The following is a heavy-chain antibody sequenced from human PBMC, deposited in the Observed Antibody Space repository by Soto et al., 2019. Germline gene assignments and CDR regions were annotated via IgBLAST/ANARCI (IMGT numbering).Heavy chain of an antibody. D-gene: IGHD6-6*01. V-gene: IGHV4-30-2*01. CDR3: ARGSSIAGLYYGTDV. CDR2: IYHSGST. CDR1: GGSISSGGYS. Sequence: SETLSLTCAVSGGSISSGGYSWSWIRQPPGKGLEWIGYIYHSGSTYYNPSLKSRVTISVDRSKNQFSLKLSSVTAADTAVYYCARGSSIAGLYYGTDVWGQGTTVTVSS. J-gene: IGHJ6*02.